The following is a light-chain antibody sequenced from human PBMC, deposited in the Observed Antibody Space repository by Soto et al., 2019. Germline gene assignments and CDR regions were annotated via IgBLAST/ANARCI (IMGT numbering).Light chain of an antibody. V-gene: IGLV2-14*01. J-gene: IGLJ1*01. Sequence: QSVLTQPASVSGSPGQSITVSCTGTSSDVGAYNYVSWYQQHPGKAPKLMIYEVANRPSGVSNRFSGSKSGNTASLTISGLQAEDEADYYCSSYAISSTLYVFGTGTKATVL. CDR2: EVA. CDR1: SSDVGAYNY. CDR3: SSYAISSTLYV.